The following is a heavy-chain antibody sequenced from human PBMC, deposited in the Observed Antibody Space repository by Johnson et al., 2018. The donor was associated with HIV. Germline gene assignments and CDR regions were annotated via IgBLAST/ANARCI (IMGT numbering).Heavy chain of an antibody. D-gene: IGHD3-16*01. CDR1: GFTFSDYY. V-gene: IGHV3-11*01. CDR2: ISSSGSTI. CDR3: EKHRFDYVWGSYDAFDI. J-gene: IGHJ3*02. Sequence: QVQLVESGGGLVKPGGSLRLSCAASGFTFSDYYMSWIRQAPGKGLEWVSYISSSGSTIYYADSVKGRFTISRDNAKNSLYLQMNSLRAEDTAVYYCEKHRFDYVWGSYDAFDIWGQGTMVTVSS.